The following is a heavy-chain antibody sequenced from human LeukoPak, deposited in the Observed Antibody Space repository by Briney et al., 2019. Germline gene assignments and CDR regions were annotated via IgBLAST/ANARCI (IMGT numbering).Heavy chain of an antibody. CDR3: ARVGKSTVTFGD. D-gene: IGHD4-17*01. V-gene: IGHV4-38-2*02. Sequence: SETLSLTCTVSGYSIGSGYYWGWIRQPPGKGLEWIGSIYHSGSTYYNPSLKSRVTISVDTSKNQFSLKLSSVTAADTAVYYCARVGKSTVTFGDWGQGTLVTVSS. J-gene: IGHJ4*02. CDR1: GYSIGSGYY. CDR2: IYHSGST.